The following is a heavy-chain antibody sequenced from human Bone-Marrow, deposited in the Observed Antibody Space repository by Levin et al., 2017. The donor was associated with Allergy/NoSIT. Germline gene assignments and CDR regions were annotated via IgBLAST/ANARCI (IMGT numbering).Heavy chain of an antibody. CDR3: ARQDEGYCGGGSCLKWFDP. D-gene: IGHD2-15*01. CDR2: IYPGDSDT. CDR1: GYSFGTYW. V-gene: IGHV5-51*01. Sequence: ASVKVSCKGSGYSFGTYWIGWVRQTPGKGLEWMGIIYPGDSDTIYSPSFQGQVTISADKSINTAYLQWSSLKASDTAMYYCARQDEGYCGGGSCLKWFDPWGQGTLVTVSS. J-gene: IGHJ5*02.